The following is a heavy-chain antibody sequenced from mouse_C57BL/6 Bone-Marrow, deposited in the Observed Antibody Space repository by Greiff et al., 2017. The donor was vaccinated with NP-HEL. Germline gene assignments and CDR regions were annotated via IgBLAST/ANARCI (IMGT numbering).Heavy chain of an antibody. CDR1: GFNIKDDY. CDR3: TTEVLRPSWLAY. D-gene: IGHD1-2*01. CDR2: IDPENGAT. J-gene: IGHJ3*01. V-gene: IGHV14-4*01. Sequence: VQLQQSGAELVRPGASVKLSCTASGFNIKDDYMHWVKQRPEQGLEWIGWIDPENGATEYASKFQGKTSITADTSSNTAYLQLSSLTSEDTTVYYCTTEVLRPSWLAYWGQGTLVTVSA.